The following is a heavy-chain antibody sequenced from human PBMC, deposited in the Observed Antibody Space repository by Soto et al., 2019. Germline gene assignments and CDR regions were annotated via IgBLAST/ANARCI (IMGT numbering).Heavy chain of an antibody. CDR2: ISGSGGST. CDR3: AKGRDGHKNFDY. CDR1: GFTFSSYA. Sequence: EVQLLESGGDLVQPGGSLRLSCAASGFTFSSYAMSWVRQAPGKGLEWVSAISGSGGSTYYADSVKGRFTISRDNSKNTLYLQMNSLRAEDTAVYYCAKGRDGHKNFDYWGQGTLVTVSS. J-gene: IGHJ4*02. V-gene: IGHV3-23*01.